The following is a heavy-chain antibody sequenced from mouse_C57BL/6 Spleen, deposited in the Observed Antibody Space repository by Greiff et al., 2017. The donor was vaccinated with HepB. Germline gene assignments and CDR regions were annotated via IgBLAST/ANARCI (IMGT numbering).Heavy chain of an antibody. CDR2: IYPGSGNT. CDR3: ARGYYGPYWYFDV. J-gene: IGHJ1*03. Sequence: VQLQQSGPELVKPGASVKISCKASGYSFTSYYIHWVKQRPGQGLEWIGWIYPGSGNTKYNEKFKGKATLTADTSSSTAYMQLSSLTSEDSAVYCCARGYYGPYWYFDVWGTGTTVTVSS. V-gene: IGHV1-66*01. D-gene: IGHD1-1*01. CDR1: GYSFTSYY.